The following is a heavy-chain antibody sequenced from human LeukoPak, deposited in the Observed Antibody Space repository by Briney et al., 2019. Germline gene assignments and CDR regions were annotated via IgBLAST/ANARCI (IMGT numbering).Heavy chain of an antibody. J-gene: IGHJ4*02. D-gene: IGHD3-10*01. CDR2: IAPSSGTT. V-gene: IGHV1-46*01. Sequence: GVIAPSSGTTSYAQKFQGRVTMTRDTSTSTLYMELSSLTSEDTAVYYCARASGSSAVPFDYWGQGTLVTVSS. CDR3: ARASGSSAVPFDY.